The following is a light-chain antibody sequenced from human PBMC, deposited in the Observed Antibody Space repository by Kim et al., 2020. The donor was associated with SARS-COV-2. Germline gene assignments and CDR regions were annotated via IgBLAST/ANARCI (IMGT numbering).Light chain of an antibody. CDR3: NSRDSSGNRFGV. J-gene: IGLJ2*01. CDR2: GKN. V-gene: IGLV3-19*01. CDR1: SLRSYY. Sequence: SSELTQDPAVSVALGQTVRITCQGDSLRSYYASWYQQKPGQAPVLVIYGKNNRPLGIPDRFSGSSSGNTASLTITGAQAEDEADYYCNSRDSSGNRFGVF.